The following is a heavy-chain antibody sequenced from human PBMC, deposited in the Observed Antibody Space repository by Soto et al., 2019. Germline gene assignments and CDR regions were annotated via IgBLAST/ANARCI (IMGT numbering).Heavy chain of an antibody. V-gene: IGHV3-23*01. D-gene: IGHD5-12*01. CDR3: AKGMETGYRGALDS. Sequence: GGSLRLSCEASGFNFKGYSMSWVRQAPGQGLEWVSGISGSGGSPYYADSVKGRFTISKDRSNDTLYLQLNSLTVADTAVYYCAKGMETGYRGALDSWGQGATVTVSS. CDR1: GFNFKGYS. J-gene: IGHJ4*02. CDR2: ISGSGGSP.